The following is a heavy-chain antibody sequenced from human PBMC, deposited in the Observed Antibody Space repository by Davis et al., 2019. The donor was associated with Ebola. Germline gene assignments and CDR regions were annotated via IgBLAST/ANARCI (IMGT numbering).Heavy chain of an antibody. CDR2: IKQDGSEK. D-gene: IGHD5-18*01. Sequence: PGGSLRLSCAASGFTFSSYWMSWVRQAPGKGLEWVANIKQDGSEKYYADSVKGRFTISRDNSKNTLYLQMNSLRADDTALYYCAKDSEGLDTAMATDYWGQGTLVTVSS. CDR1: GFTFSSYW. V-gene: IGHV3-7*01. J-gene: IGHJ4*02. CDR3: AKDSEGLDTAMATDY.